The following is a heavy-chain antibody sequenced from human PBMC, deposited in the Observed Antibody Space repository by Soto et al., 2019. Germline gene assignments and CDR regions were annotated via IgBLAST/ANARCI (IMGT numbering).Heavy chain of an antibody. J-gene: IGHJ6*03. CDR1: GYTFTNYG. CDR2: ISAYNCDT. Sequence: QVQLLQSGAEVKKPGASVKVSCKASGYTFTNYGITWVRQAPGQGLEWMGWISAYNCDTHYTQRLQGRVTMTTDTSTSTAYMELRGLRSDDTAADYCALVRQRVAYFYYYMAVWGKGTTVTVS. V-gene: IGHV1-18*01. CDR3: ALVRQRVAYFYYYMAV. D-gene: IGHD6-6*01.